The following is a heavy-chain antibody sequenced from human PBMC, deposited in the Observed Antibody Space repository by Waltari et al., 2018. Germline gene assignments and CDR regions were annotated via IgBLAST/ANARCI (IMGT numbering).Heavy chain of an antibody. CDR3: TRARSGSFSTLFEH. Sequence: DVQLVESGGGLVRPGGSLRLSCAASGFGFSNYTMDWVRQAPGKGLEWVAFISSDRSDIYYADSVKGRFTIARDNAKNSLYLQMNSLRAEDTAVYYCTRARSGSFSTLFEHWGQGTVVTVSS. CDR2: ISSDRSDI. D-gene: IGHD1-26*01. J-gene: IGHJ4*02. CDR1: GFGFSNYT. V-gene: IGHV3-21*01.